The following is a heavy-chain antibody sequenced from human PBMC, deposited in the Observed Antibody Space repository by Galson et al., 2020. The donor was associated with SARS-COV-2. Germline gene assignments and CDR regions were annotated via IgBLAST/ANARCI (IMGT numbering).Heavy chain of an antibody. V-gene: IGHV3-23*01. D-gene: IGHD4-17*01. J-gene: IGHJ1*01. CDR3: AKALGEAGAEYVDH. CDR1: GLTFSRYS. CDR2: ISDSGSAT. Sequence: GGSLRLSCVASGLTFSRYSMSWVRQAPGKGLEWVSTISDSGSATYYADSVKGRFTLSKDNSRNTLYLEMNSLRAEDTAVYYCAKALGEAGAEYVDHWGKGTVVTVPS.